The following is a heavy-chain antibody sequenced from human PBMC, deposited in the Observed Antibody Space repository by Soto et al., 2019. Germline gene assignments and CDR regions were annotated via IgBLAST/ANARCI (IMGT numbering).Heavy chain of an antibody. D-gene: IGHD6-25*01. Sequence: GGSLRLXXAASGFPFNXXVXXXVXQAPGKGLEWVAAIRSKTYITYYPDSMRGRFTISRVNSENSIFLQMDFLRAEDSAIYFCVKASGGGPYYYYGMDVWGQGTTVTVSS. V-gene: IGHV3-23*01. CDR3: VKASGGGPYYYYGMDV. J-gene: IGHJ6*02. CDR2: IRSKTYIT. CDR1: GFPFNXXV.